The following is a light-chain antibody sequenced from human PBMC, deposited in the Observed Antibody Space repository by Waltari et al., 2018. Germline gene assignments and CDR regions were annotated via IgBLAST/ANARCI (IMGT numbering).Light chain of an antibody. V-gene: IGLV2-18*02. CDR3: SSYTSSNTWV. J-gene: IGLJ3*02. CDR1: SSDVGSYNR. CDR2: EVT. Sequence: QSALTQPPSVSGSPGQPVAISCTGTSSDVGSYNRVSWYQQPPGTAPKLIIYEVTDRPSGVPDRFSGSKSGNTASLTISGLQAEDEAHYYCSSYTSSNTWVFGGGTKLTVL.